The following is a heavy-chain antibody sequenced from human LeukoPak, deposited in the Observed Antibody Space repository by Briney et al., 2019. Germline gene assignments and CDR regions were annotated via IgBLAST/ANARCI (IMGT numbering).Heavy chain of an antibody. CDR1: GFTFSSND. J-gene: IGHJ4*02. Sequence: GSLRLSCAASGFTFSSNDRRRVRHAPGKGLEWVSAISGSGGSTYYADSVKGRFTISRDNSKNTLYLQMNSLRAEDTAVYYCAKGNGGYHCSSTSCYLDYWGQGTLVTVSS. CDR2: ISGSGGST. CDR3: AKGNGGYHCSSTSCYLDY. D-gene: IGHD2-2*01. V-gene: IGHV3-23*01.